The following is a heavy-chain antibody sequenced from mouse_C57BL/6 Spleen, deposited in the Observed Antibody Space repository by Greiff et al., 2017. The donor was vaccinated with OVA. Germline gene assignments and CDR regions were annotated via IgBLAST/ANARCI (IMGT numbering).Heavy chain of an antibody. CDR1: GFNIKNTY. D-gene: IGHD2-12*01. V-gene: IGHV14-3*01. J-gene: IGHJ4*01. Sequence: EVKLQESVAELVRPGASVKLSCTASGFNIKNTYMHWVKQRPEQGLEWIGRIDPANGNTNYAPKFQGKATITADTSSNTAYLQLSSLTSEDTAIDYCAGGCYPQAMDYWGQGTSVTVSS. CDR2: IDPANGNT. CDR3: AGGCYPQAMDY.